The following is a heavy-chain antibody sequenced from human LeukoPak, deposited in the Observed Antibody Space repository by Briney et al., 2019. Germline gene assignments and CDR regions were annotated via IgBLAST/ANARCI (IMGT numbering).Heavy chain of an antibody. V-gene: IGHV4-34*01. CDR2: INHSGST. J-gene: IGHJ3*02. Sequence: SETLSLTCAVYGGSFSGYYWSWIRQPPGKGLEWIGEINHSGSTNYNPSLKSRVTISVDTSKNQFSLKLSSVTAADTAVYYCARGFAWIPLWLSKGYGDGDAFDILGQGTMVTVSS. D-gene: IGHD5-18*01. CDR1: GGSFSGYY. CDR3: ARGFAWIPLWLSKGYGDGDAFDI.